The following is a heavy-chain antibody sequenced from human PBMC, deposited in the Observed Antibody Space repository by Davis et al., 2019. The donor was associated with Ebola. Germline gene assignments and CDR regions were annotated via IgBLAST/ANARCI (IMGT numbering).Heavy chain of an antibody. Sequence: AASVKVSCKASGYTFTSYAMNWVRQAPGQGLEWMGWINTNTGNPTYAQGFTGRFVFSLDTSVSTAYLQISSLKAEDTAVYYCARGGSLLANLYYYYGMDVWGKGTTVTVSS. J-gene: IGHJ6*04. CDR1: GYTFTSYA. CDR2: INTNTGNP. D-gene: IGHD1-26*01. V-gene: IGHV7-4-1*02. CDR3: ARGGSLLANLYYYYGMDV.